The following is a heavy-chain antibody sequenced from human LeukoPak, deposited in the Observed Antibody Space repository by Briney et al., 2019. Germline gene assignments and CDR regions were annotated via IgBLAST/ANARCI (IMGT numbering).Heavy chain of an antibody. CDR2: ISSRGSSI. V-gene: IGHV3-48*01. D-gene: IGHD3-16*01. CDR3: ARDLVSYYNYYMDV. J-gene: IGHJ6*03. Sequence: GGSLRLSCAASGFTFSTYSMNWVRQAPGKGLAWVSYISSRGSSIYYGDSVKGRFTISRDNAKNSLYLQMNSLRVEDTAVYYCARDLVSYYNYYMDVWGKGTTVTVSS. CDR1: GFTFSTYS.